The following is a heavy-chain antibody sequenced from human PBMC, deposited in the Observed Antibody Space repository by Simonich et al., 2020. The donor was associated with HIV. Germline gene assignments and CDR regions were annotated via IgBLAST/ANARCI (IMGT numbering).Heavy chain of an antibody. CDR1: GGTFSSFA. Sequence: QVQLVQSGAEVKKPGSSVKVSCKASGGTFSSFAISWVRQAPGVGLEWVGGITPILGTANYAQMFPGRVPRTADESTSTAYMELSSLRSEDTGIYYCARKGGGRGVYYFDYWGQGTLVTVSS. D-gene: IGHD3-10*01. J-gene: IGHJ4*02. V-gene: IGHV1-69*13. CDR3: ARKGGGRGVYYFDY. CDR2: ITPILGTA.